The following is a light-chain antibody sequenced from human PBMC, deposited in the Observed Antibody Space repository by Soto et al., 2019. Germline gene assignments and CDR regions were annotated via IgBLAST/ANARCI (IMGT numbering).Light chain of an antibody. CDR2: GTS. CDR3: QQDASPPWT. CDR1: ENVISSF. J-gene: IGKJ1*01. V-gene: IGKV3-20*01. Sequence: EIGLTQSPGTLPLSPGERASFSCRTSENVISSFLGWYQQRPGQAPRLLIYGTSNRAPGFPDRFSGSGSGTNFTLTISMQEAEDLAVYCCQQDASPPWTFGQGTKVDIK.